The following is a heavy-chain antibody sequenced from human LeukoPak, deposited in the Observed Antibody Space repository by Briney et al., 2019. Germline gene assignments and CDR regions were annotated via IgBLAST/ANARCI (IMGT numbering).Heavy chain of an antibody. CDR3: AKELFGELLFGPRFSH. J-gene: IGHJ4*02. D-gene: IGHD3-10*02. Sequence: GGSLRLSCAAWGFAFSRYAMRGVRHSPGKGVEWGAGISGRGGSTKNADYVKGRFTISRDNTKNTMHLQMNRLRGQATAVYYSAKELFGELLFGPRFSHWGQGTLVTVSS. V-gene: IGHV3-23*01. CDR1: GFAFSRYA. CDR2: ISGRGGST.